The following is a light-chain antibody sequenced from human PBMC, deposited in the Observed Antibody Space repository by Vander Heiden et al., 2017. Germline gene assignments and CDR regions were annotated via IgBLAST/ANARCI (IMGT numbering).Light chain of an antibody. Sequence: QSALTQPASVSGSPGQSITISCTGTSSDVGGYNYVSWYQQHPGKAPKLMMYDVSNRPSGVSNRFSGSKSGNTASLTISGLQAEDEADYYCSSFKSSSTLGVFGGGTKLTVL. V-gene: IGLV2-14*01. CDR3: SSFKSSSTLGV. CDR1: SSDVGGYNY. CDR2: DVS. J-gene: IGLJ2*01.